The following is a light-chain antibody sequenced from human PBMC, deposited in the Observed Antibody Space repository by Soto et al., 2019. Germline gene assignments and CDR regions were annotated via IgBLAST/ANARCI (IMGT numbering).Light chain of an antibody. Sequence: QSVLTQPPSVSGAPGQRVTISCTGSSSNIGAGFDVQWYQQLPGTAPKLLLYRDTNRPSGVPDRFAGSKSGTSASLAITGLQAEDEADYYCQSYDSRLSVVFGGGTKVTVI. CDR1: SSNIGAGFD. J-gene: IGLJ2*01. CDR3: QSYDSRLSVV. V-gene: IGLV1-40*01. CDR2: RDT.